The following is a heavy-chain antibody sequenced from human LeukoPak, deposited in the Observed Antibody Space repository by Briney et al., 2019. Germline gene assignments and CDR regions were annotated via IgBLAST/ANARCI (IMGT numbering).Heavy chain of an antibody. V-gene: IGHV4-39*07. D-gene: IGHD6-13*01. J-gene: IGHJ4*02. CDR3: ARDLLVGGGSSSSREDY. Sequence: SETLSLTCTVSGGSISSSSYYWGWIRQPPGKGLEWIGSIYYSGSTYYNPSLKSRVTISVDTSKNQFSLKLSSVTAADTAVYYCARDLLVGGGSSSSREDYWGQGTLVTVSS. CDR2: IYYSGST. CDR1: GGSISSSSYY.